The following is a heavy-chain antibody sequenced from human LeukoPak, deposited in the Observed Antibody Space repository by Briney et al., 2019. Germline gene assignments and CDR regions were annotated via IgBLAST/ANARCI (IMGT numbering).Heavy chain of an antibody. CDR1: GGSISSSSYY. D-gene: IGHD3-9*01. Sequence: KTSETRSLTCTVSGGSISSSSYYWGWIRQPPGKGLEWIGSIYYSGSTYYNPSLKSRVTISVDTSKNQFSLKLSSVTAADTAVYYCARHLDGFDPWGQGTLVTVSS. V-gene: IGHV4-39*01. J-gene: IGHJ5*02. CDR3: ARHLDGFDP. CDR2: IYYSGST.